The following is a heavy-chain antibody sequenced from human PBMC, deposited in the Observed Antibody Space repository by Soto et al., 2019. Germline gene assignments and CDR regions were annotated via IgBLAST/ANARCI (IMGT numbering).Heavy chain of an antibody. V-gene: IGHV3-30*18. D-gene: IGHD2-8*01. CDR2: ISYDGSNK. J-gene: IGHJ4*02. Sequence: QVQLVESGGGVVQPGRSLRLSCAASGFTFSSYGMHWVRQAPGKGLEWVAVISYDGSNKYYADSVKGRFTISRDNSKNTLYLQMNSLRAEDTAVYYCAKNSIVLMVYAANFDYWGQGTLVTVSS. CDR3: AKNSIVLMVYAANFDY. CDR1: GFTFSSYG.